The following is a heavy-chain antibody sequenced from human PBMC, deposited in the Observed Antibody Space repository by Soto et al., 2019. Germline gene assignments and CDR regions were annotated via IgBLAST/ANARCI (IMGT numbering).Heavy chain of an antibody. V-gene: IGHV4-39*01. CDR1: GGSISSSSYY. D-gene: IGHD5-12*01. J-gene: IGHJ4*02. CDR2: IYYSGST. CDR3: ARRPLYGGYF. Sequence: SETLTLTCTVSGGSISSSSYYWGWIRQPPGKGLEWIGSIYYSGSTYYNPSLKSRVTISVDTSKNQFSLKLSSVTAADTAVYYCARRPLYGGYFWGQGTLVTVSS.